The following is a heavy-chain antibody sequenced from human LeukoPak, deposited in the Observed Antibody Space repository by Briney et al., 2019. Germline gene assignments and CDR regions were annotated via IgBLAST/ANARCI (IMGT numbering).Heavy chain of an antibody. CDR3: ARHDGSGPFDY. CDR2: IYPGGSDT. CDR1: GYSFDSQW. V-gene: IGHV5-51*01. D-gene: IGHD1-1*01. Sequence: GESLKISCKGSGYSFDSQWIGWVRQKPGEGMEWMGIIYPGGSDTKYSPSFEGQVTMSADKSISTAYLQWRSLKASDTAIYYCARHDGSGPFDYWGQGTLVTVSS. J-gene: IGHJ4*02.